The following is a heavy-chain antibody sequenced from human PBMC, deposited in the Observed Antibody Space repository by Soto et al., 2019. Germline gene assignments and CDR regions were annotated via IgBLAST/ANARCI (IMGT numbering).Heavy chain of an antibody. J-gene: IGHJ4*02. D-gene: IGHD1-26*01. CDR2: IIVDSGNT. V-gene: IGHV1-58*01. Sequence: GASLKVSCKASGFTFADSAVQWVRQARGQSLEWIGRIIVDSGNTKSAEKFTERVSMSWDMSTSTAFMELRSLSSDDTAVYYCATANNTSPFDYWGLGTLVTVSS. CDR3: ATANNTSPFDY. CDR1: GFTFADSA.